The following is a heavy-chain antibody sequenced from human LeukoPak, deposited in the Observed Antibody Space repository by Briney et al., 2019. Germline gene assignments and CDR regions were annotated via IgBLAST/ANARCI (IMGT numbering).Heavy chain of an antibody. CDR1: GGTFSSYA. D-gene: IGHD6-13*01. CDR3: ARDDTPFTPCSSSCSYWYFDL. J-gene: IGHJ2*01. CDR2: IIPILGIA. Sequence: GSSVKVSCKASGGTFSSYAISWVRQAPGQGLEWMGRIIPILGIANYTQKFQGRVTITADKSTSTAYMELSSLRSEDTAVYYCARDDTPFTPCSSSCSYWYFDLWGRGTLVTVSS. V-gene: IGHV1-69*04.